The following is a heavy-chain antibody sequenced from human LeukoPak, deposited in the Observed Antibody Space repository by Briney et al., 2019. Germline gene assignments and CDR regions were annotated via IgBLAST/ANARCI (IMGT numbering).Heavy chain of an antibody. CDR3: ARGGYCSSTSCYRDLTGEFDP. D-gene: IGHD2-2*02. J-gene: IGHJ5*02. V-gene: IGHV4-61*01. Sequence: SETLSLTCTVSGGSVSSGSYYWSWIRQPPGKGLEWIGYIYYSGSTNYNPSLKSRVTISVDTSKNQFSLKLSSVTAADTAVYYCARGGYCSSTSCYRDLTGEFDPWGQGTLVTVSS. CDR2: IYYSGST. CDR1: GGSVSSGSYY.